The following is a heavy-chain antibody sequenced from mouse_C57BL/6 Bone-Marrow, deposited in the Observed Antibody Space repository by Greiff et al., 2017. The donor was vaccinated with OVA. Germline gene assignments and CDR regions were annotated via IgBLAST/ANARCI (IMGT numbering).Heavy chain of an antibody. J-gene: IGHJ2*01. Sequence: VQLQQSGAELVKPGASVTLSCTASGFNFNDYYMHWVKQRPEQGLEWIGRIDPEDGETKYAPKFPGKATITADTSSNTAYLQLSSLTSEDTAVYYCARWGYEDYWGKGTTLTVSS. D-gene: IGHD3-1*01. CDR1: GFNFNDYY. CDR2: IDPEDGET. V-gene: IGHV14-2*01. CDR3: ARWGYEDY.